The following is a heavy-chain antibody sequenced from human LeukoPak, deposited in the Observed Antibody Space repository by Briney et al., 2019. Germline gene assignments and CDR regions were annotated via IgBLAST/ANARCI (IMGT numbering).Heavy chain of an antibody. Sequence: GGSRRLSWEPSKSTFSTIAMSWVRQPPGKGLEWASVISGSGSTYYADSVKGRFTISRDTSKNTLYLQMITLRAEDTAVYYCAKGGGATTYYFDFWGQGALVTVSS. CDR3: AKGGGATTYYFDF. CDR2: ISGSGST. CDR1: KSTFSTIA. D-gene: IGHD5-24*01. J-gene: IGHJ4*02. V-gene: IGHV3-23*01.